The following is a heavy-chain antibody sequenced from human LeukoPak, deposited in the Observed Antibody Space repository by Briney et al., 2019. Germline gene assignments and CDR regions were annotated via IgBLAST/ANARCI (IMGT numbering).Heavy chain of an antibody. V-gene: IGHV4-4*07. D-gene: IGHD5-18*01. J-gene: IGHJ4*02. Sequence: PSETLSLTCTVSGGSISSYHWSWTRQPAGKGLEWIGRVYTSGSTNYNPSLKSRVTMSVDTSKEQLSLKLSSVTAADTAVYYCARDGLYSYGYSYFDYWGQGNPGHRLL. CDR2: VYTSGST. CDR1: GGSISSYH. CDR3: ARDGLYSYGYSYFDY.